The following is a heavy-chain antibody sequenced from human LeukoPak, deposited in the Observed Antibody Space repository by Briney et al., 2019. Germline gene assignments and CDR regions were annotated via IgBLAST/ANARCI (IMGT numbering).Heavy chain of an antibody. D-gene: IGHD5-18*01. CDR2: ISGSGGST. J-gene: IGHJ3*02. V-gene: IGHV3-23*01. CDR1: GYTFRSYA. Sequence: GGSLRLSCAASGYTFRSYAMSWVRQAPGKGLEWVSAISGSGGSTYYADSVKGRFITSRDNSKNTPYLQMNSLRAEDTAVYYCAKKDTGHWAFDIWGQGTMVTVSS. CDR3: AKKDTGHWAFDI.